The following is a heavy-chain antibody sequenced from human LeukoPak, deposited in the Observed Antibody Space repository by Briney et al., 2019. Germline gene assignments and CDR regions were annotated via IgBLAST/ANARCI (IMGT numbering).Heavy chain of an antibody. CDR1: GFTFSTYW. J-gene: IGHJ4*02. V-gene: IGHV3-7*03. CDR2: INQDGSEK. D-gene: IGHD3-16*01. CDR3: ARGAPFGGY. Sequence: GGSLRLSCAASGFTFSTYWMHWVRQAPGKGLEWVANINQDGSEKYYVDSVKGRFIISRDNAKNSLFLQMNGLRAEDTAVYYSARGAPFGGYWGQGTLVTVSS.